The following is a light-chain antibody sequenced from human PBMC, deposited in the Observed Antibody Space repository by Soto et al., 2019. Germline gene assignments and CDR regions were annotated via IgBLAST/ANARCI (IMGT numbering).Light chain of an antibody. CDR1: SSDVGGHNY. J-gene: IGLJ3*02. CDR2: DVS. V-gene: IGLV2-14*03. CDR3: SSYTSSSTLV. Sequence: QSALTQPASVSGSPGQSITISCTGTSSDVGGHNYVSWYQHHPGKAPKLMIYDVSNRPSGVSNRFSGSKSGNTASLTISGLQAEDEADYYYSSYTSSSTLVVGGGTKLTVL.